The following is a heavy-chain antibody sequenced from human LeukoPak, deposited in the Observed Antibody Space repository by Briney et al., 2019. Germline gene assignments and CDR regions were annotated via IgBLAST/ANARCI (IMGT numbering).Heavy chain of an antibody. J-gene: IGHJ4*02. Sequence: GGSLRLSCAASGFTVSSNYMSWVRQAPGKGLEWVSVIYSGGSTYYADSVKGRFTISRDNSKNTLYLQMNSLRAEDTAVYYCGRLSESYYSLNYWGQGTLVTDSS. CDR1: GFTVSSNY. D-gene: IGHD1-26*01. CDR3: GRLSESYYSLNY. CDR2: IYSGGST. V-gene: IGHV3-53*01.